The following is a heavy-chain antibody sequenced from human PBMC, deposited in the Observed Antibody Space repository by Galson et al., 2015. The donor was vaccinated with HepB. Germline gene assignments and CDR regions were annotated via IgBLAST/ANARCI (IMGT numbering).Heavy chain of an antibody. Sequence: SLRLSCAASGFTFNNFWMSWVRQAPGKGLEWVANIKQDGSEKYYVDSVKGRFTISRDNAKNSLYLQMNSLRAEDTAVYYCARHYDYVWGSYRIPGGYFDYWGRGTLVTVSP. D-gene: IGHD3-16*02. CDR1: GFTFNNFW. V-gene: IGHV3-7*03. CDR3: ARHYDYVWGSYRIPGGYFDY. J-gene: IGHJ4*02. CDR2: IKQDGSEK.